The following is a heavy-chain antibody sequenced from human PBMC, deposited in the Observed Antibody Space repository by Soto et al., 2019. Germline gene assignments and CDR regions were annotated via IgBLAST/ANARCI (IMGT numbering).Heavy chain of an antibody. D-gene: IGHD3-10*01. CDR1: GGSISSGGYS. CDR2: IYHSGST. J-gene: IGHJ3*02. Sequence: SETLSLACAISGGSISSGGYSCSWIRQPPGKGLEWIGYIYHSGSTYYNPSLKSRVTISVDRSKNQFSLKLSSVTAADTAVYYCARAHGSGWGAFDIWGQGTMVTVSS. V-gene: IGHV4-30-2*01. CDR3: ARAHGSGWGAFDI.